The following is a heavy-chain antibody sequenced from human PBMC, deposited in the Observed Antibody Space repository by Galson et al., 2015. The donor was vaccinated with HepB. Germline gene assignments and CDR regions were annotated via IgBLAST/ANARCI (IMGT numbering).Heavy chain of an antibody. CDR3: ARGANDYYYGMDV. CDR2: INHSGIT. CDR1: GGSFSDYY. V-gene: IGHV4-34*01. J-gene: IGHJ6*02. Sequence: ETLSLTCSVYGGSFSDYYWIWIRQPLGKGLEWIGEINHSGITNYNPSLKSRVTISVDTSKNQFSLKLSSVTAADTAVYYCARGANDYYYGMDVWGQGTTVTVSS.